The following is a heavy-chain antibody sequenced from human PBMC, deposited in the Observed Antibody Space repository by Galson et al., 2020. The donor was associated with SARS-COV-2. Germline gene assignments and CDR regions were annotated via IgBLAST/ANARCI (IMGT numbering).Heavy chain of an antibody. V-gene: IGHV4-39*01. CDR2: IYYSGST. CDR3: ANRGYSGYEVDF. CDR1: GGSISSSSYY. J-gene: IGHJ4*02. Sequence: ASETLSLTCTVSGGSISSSSYYWGWIRQPPGKGLEWIGSIYYSGSTYYNPSLKSRVTISVDTSKNQFSLKLSSVTAADTAVYYCANRGYSGYEVDFWGQGTLVTVSS. D-gene: IGHD5-12*01.